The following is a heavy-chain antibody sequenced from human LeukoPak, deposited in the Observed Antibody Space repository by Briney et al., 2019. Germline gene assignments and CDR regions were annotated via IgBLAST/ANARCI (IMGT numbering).Heavy chain of an antibody. V-gene: IGHV3-21*01. CDR3: ARVYHVLRFLEGSNWFDP. Sequence: GSLRLSCAASGFTFSAFSMNWVRQAPGKGLEWVSAISSSSSDIYYTDSVKGRFTISRDNANNFLYLQVSSLRAEDTAVYYCARVYHVLRFLEGSNWFDPWGQGTLVTVSS. D-gene: IGHD3-3*01. CDR1: GFTFSAFS. CDR2: ISSSSSDI. J-gene: IGHJ5*02.